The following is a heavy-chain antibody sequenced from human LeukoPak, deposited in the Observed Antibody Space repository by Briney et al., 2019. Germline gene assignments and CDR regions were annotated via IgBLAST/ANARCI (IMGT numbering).Heavy chain of an antibody. J-gene: IGHJ3*02. Sequence: GGSLRLSCAASGFTFSSYGMHWVRQAPGKGLEWVAFIRYDGSNKYYADSVKGRFTISRDNAKNSLYLQMNSLRAEDTALHYCAKDTHPYSSGWYDAFDIWGQGTVVTVSS. D-gene: IGHD6-19*01. V-gene: IGHV3-30*02. CDR2: IRYDGSNK. CDR3: AKDTHPYSSGWYDAFDI. CDR1: GFTFSSYG.